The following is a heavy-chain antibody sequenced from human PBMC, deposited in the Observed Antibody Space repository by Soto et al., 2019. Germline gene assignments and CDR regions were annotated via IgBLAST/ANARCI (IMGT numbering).Heavy chain of an antibody. D-gene: IGHD5-12*01. Sequence: GASVKVSCKASGYTFTSYAMHWVRQAPGHRPEWMGWIYPANGNTKYSEKFQGRLTITRDTSAGTAYMELSNLRSEDTAVYFCARVRLEWFHPWGQGTLVTVSS. CDR3: ARVRLEWFHP. J-gene: IGHJ5*02. V-gene: IGHV1-3*01. CDR2: IYPANGNT. CDR1: GYTFTSYA.